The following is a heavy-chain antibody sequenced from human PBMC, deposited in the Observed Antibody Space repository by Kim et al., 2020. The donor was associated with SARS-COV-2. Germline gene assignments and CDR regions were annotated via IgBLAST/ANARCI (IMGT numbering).Heavy chain of an antibody. J-gene: IGHJ4*01. V-gene: IGHV1-3*01. Sequence: QKFRGTVTIARDTSASTAYMELSSLTSEDTAIYYCARDGTTRNGGYYFDYWGQGALVTVSS. CDR3: ARDGTTRNGGYYFDY. D-gene: IGHD1-1*01.